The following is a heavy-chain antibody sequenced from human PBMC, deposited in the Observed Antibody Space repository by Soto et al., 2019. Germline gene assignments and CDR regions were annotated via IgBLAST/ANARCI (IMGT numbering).Heavy chain of an antibody. J-gene: IGHJ6*02. V-gene: IGHV1-18*04. D-gene: IGHD3-3*01. CDR2: ISAYNGNT. Sequence: ASVKVSCKASGYTFTSYGISWERQAPGQGLEWMGWISAYNGNTNYAQKLQGRVTMTTDTSTSTAYMELRSLRSDDTAVYYCARDKDYDFWSGYYSYYYYYGMDVWGQGTTVTVSS. CDR1: GYTFTSYG. CDR3: ARDKDYDFWSGYYSYYYYYGMDV.